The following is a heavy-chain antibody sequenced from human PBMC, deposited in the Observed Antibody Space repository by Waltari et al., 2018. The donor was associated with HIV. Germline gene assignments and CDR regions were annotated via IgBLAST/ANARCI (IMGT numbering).Heavy chain of an antibody. V-gene: IGHV3-23*04. CDR2: IGGNGKHV. Sequence: VRLVESGGGREQRGGSMRLACSTGGFRFSNYAMTWVRQAPGKRPEWVSSIGGNGKHVVYGDPVKGRFSISRDNSGEIMYLQMNNLKVEDTGVYFCGRFEWNDYDNRGVDNWGRGTQVTVFS. CDR1: GFRFSNYA. D-gene: IGHD3-22*01. CDR3: GRFEWNDYDNRGVDN. J-gene: IGHJ4*02.